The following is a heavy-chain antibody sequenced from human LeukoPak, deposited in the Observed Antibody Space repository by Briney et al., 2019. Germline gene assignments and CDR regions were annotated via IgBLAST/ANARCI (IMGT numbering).Heavy chain of an antibody. V-gene: IGHV3-74*01. CDR3: ARESEEYHPDAFDI. CDR2: IKSDGSTT. Sequence: EGSLRLSCAASGFTFSSYWMHWVRQAPGKGLMWVSRIKSDGSTTSYADSVKGRFTIPRDNANNTLYLQMNSLRAEDTAVYYCARESEEYHPDAFDIWGQGTMVTVSS. J-gene: IGHJ3*02. CDR1: GFTFSSYW. D-gene: IGHD2-2*01.